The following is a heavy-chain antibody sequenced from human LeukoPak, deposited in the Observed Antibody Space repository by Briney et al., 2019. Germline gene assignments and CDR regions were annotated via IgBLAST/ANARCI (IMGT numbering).Heavy chain of an antibody. CDR3: ARGDPGSTSDY. D-gene: IGHD6-6*01. Sequence: SVTVSCKASGYTFTSYGISWVRQAPGQGLEGMGWFSAYNGNANFAQTLQGRVTMTTDTSTRTAYMELRRLRSVDTRVYYCARGDPGSTSDYWGQGSPVTVSS. J-gene: IGHJ4*01. CDR1: GYTFTSYG. CDR2: FSAYNGNA. V-gene: IGHV1-18*01.